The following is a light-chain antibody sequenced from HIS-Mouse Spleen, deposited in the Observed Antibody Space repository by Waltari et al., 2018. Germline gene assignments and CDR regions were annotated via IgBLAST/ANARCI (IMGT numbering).Light chain of an antibody. CDR3: YSTDSSGNHRV. V-gene: IGLV3-10*01. Sequence: SYDLTQPPSVSVSPGQTARITCSGDAFPTKYAYWYQQKSGQAPVLVIYEDSKRPSGIPERFSGSSSGTMATLTISGAQVEDEADYYCYSTDSSGNHRVFGGGTKLTVL. CDR1: AFPTKY. J-gene: IGLJ2*01. CDR2: EDS.